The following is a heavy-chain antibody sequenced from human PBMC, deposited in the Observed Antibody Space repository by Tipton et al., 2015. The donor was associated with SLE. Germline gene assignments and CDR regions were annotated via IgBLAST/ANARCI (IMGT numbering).Heavy chain of an antibody. Sequence: TLSLTCTVSGGSISSGGYYWSWIRQHPGKGLEWIGYIYYSGSTYYNPSLKSRVTISVDTSKNQFSLKLSSVTAADTAVYYCARSWSGDAFDIWGQGTMVTVSS. CDR3: ARSWSGDAFDI. D-gene: IGHD3-3*01. V-gene: IGHV4-31*03. CDR2: IYYSGST. J-gene: IGHJ3*02. CDR1: GGSISSGGYY.